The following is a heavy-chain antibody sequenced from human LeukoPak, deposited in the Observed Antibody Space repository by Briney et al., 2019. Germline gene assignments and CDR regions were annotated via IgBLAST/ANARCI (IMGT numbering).Heavy chain of an antibody. D-gene: IGHD4-17*01. CDR1: GFTFSRYW. V-gene: IGHV3-74*01. Sequence: GGSLRLSCAASGFTFSRYWMHWVRQAPGKGLVWVSHINSDGSGTSHADSVKGRFTISRDNAKNTLYLQMNSLRAEDTAVYYCARGSYYGDYEFDYWGQGTLVTVSS. J-gene: IGHJ4*02. CDR3: ARGSYYGDYEFDY. CDR2: INSDGSGT.